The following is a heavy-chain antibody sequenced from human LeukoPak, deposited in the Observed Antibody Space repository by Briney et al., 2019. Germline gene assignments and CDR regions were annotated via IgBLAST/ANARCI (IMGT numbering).Heavy chain of an antibody. D-gene: IGHD3-9*01. V-gene: IGHV4-38-2*02. J-gene: IGHJ6*03. CDR2: IYHSGST. Sequence: PSETLSLTCTVSGYSISSGYYWGWIRQPPGKGLEWIGNIYHSGSTYYNPSLKSRVTISVDTSKNQFSLKLSSVTAADTAVYYCARDIHDILTDHSGVYYYYYMDVWGKGTTVTVSS. CDR3: ARDIHDILTDHSGVYYYYYMDV. CDR1: GYSISSGYY.